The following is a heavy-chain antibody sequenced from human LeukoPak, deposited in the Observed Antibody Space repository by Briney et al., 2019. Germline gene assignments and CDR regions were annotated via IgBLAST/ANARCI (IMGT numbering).Heavy chain of an antibody. V-gene: IGHV3-13*01. CDR3: ATEAGAAPDWYFDV. Sequence: GGSLRLSCAASGFTFSSYDMHWVRQATGKGLEWVSAIGTAGDTYYPGSVKGRFTISRENAKNTVYLQMNSLRAEDTAVYYCATEAGAAPDWYFDVWGRGTLVTVSS. CDR1: GFTFSSYD. CDR2: IGTAGDT. D-gene: IGHD6-19*01. J-gene: IGHJ2*01.